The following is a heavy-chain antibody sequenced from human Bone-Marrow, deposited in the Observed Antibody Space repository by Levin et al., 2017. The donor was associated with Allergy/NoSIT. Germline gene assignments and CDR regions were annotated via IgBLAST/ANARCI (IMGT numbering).Heavy chain of an antibody. J-gene: IGHJ4*02. CDR2: IYYNGST. Sequence: PSETLSLTCTVSGASIRSGAYYWSWVRQPPGQGLEWIGYIYYNGSTYFNPSLKSRVSISVDTSKNQFTLKLSSVTAADTADYYCARVLAGFDGSAMAYDYWGRGSLVTVSS. V-gene: IGHV4-31*02. D-gene: IGHD3-10*01. CDR1: GASIRSGAYY. CDR3: ARVLAGFDGSAMAYDY.